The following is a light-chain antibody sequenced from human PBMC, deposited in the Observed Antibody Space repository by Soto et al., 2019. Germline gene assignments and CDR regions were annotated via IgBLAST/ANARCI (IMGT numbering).Light chain of an antibody. CDR1: SSDVGGYNY. V-gene: IGLV2-14*01. J-gene: IGLJ1*01. CDR3: SSYTSSSTLDV. Sequence: QAASVSGSPGQSITISCTGTSSDVGGYNYVSWYQQHPGKAPKLMIYDVSNRPSGVSNRFSGSKSGNTASLTISGLQAEDEAAYYCSSYTSSSTLDVFGTGTKLTVL. CDR2: DVS.